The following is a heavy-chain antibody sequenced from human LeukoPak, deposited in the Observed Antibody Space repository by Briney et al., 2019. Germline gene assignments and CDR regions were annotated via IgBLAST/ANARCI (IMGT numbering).Heavy chain of an antibody. CDR3: ARVWNRYFDY. D-gene: IGHD1-1*01. Sequence: GSLRLSCAASGFTFSSYAMRWVRQAPGKGLEWVSAVTGSGDSTYYADSVKGRFTISRDNSKNTLYLQMNSLRAEDTAVYYCARVWNRYFDYWGQGTLVTVSS. V-gene: IGHV3-23*01. CDR1: GFTFSSYA. J-gene: IGHJ4*02. CDR2: VTGSGDST.